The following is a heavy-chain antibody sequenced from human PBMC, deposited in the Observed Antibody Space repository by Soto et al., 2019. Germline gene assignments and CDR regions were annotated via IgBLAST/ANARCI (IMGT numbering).Heavy chain of an antibody. CDR2: ISSSSSFI. CDR3: ARFDRYYYYGMDV. J-gene: IGHJ6*02. CDR1: GFTFSSYS. Sequence: EVQLVESGGGLVKPGGSLRLSCAASGFTFSSYSMNWVRQAPGKGLEWVSSISSSSSFIYYADSVKGRFTISRDNAKNSLYLQMNSLRAEDTAVYYCARFDRYYYYGMDVWGQGTTVTASS. V-gene: IGHV3-21*01. D-gene: IGHD3-9*01.